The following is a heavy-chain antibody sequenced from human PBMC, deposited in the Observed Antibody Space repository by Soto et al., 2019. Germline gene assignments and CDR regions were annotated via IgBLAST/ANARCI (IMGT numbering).Heavy chain of an antibody. J-gene: IGHJ5*02. V-gene: IGHV4-4*02. CDR3: ARDHDYGDYVAWFDP. Sequence: QGQLQESGPALVKASRTPSLTFAGPSGSISTGKWWTWVRHPPRKGLEWIGENYHSGSTNYNPSLKSRVTISVDKSKNQFSLKLSSVTAADTAVYYCARDHDYGDYVAWFDPWGQGTLVTVSS. D-gene: IGHD4-17*01. CDR2: NYHSGST. CDR1: SGSISTGKW.